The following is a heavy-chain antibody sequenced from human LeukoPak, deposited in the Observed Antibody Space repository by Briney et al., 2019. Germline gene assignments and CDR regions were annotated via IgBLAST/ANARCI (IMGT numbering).Heavy chain of an antibody. D-gene: IGHD5-18*01. J-gene: IGHJ5*01. V-gene: IGHV3-74*01. CDR3: VRGGSGSSYGEFVS. CDR1: GFTFRNYW. CDR2: IDTDGSTT. Sequence: GGSLRLSCAASGFTFRNYWMRWIRQVPGKGLVWVSRIDTDGSTTNYADSVEGRFTISRDNARNTVYLQMNSLSADDTGVYYCVRGGSGSSYGEFVSWGQGTLVTVSS.